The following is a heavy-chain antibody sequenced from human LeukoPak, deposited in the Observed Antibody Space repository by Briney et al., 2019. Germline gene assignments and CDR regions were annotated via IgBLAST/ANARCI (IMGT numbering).Heavy chain of an antibody. J-gene: IGHJ6*03. CDR3: ARVGEAFYMDV. D-gene: IGHD3-10*01. Sequence: GGSLRLACAASGFTFGSHWMSWVRQAPGKGLERVANIKQDGSEKYYVESVKDRFTISRDNAKNSVYLQMNSLRAEDTAVYYCARVGEAFYMDVWGKGTTVTVSS. V-gene: IGHV3-7*01. CDR1: GFTFGSHW. CDR2: IKQDGSEK.